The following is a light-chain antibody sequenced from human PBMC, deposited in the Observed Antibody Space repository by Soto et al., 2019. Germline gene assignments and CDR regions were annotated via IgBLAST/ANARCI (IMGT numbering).Light chain of an antibody. CDR2: WAS. Sequence: SLSLNIGERANMNCKCRRSVLYKSNNKNHLAWYQQKPGQPPQLIIYWASTRESGVPERFSGSGSGTDFTLTISCLEAEDVAFSRRQQCFDIPATLGGGTK. CDR3: QQCFDIPAT. CDR1: RSVLYKSNNKNH. J-gene: IGKJ4*01. V-gene: IGKV4-1*01.